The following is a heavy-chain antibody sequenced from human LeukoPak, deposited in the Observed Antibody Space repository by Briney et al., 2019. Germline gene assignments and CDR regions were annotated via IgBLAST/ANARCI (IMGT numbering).Heavy chain of an antibody. CDR3: ARGGRITMVRGFNY. J-gene: IGHJ4*02. CDR1: GGSFSGYY. CDR2: INHSGST. V-gene: IGHV4-34*01. D-gene: IGHD3-10*01. Sequence: SETQSLTCAVYGGSFSGYYWSWIRQPPGKGLEWIGEINHSGSTNYNPSLKSRVTISVDTSKNQFSLKLSSVTAADTAVYYCARGGRITMVRGFNYWGQGTLVTVSS.